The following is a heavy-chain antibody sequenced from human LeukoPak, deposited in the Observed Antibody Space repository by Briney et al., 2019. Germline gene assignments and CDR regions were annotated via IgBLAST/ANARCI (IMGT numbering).Heavy chain of an antibody. CDR2: RSKSGSA. Sequence: KPSETLSLTCTVSGGSVSSGSYYWNWIRQPPGQGLEWIGYRSKSGSANYNPSLKSRVTISVDTSKNQFSLRLSSVTAADTAVYYCARSDYSSGWFDFDYWGQGTLVTVSS. D-gene: IGHD6-19*01. J-gene: IGHJ4*02. CDR1: GGSVSSGSYY. V-gene: IGHV4-61*01. CDR3: ARSDYSSGWFDFDY.